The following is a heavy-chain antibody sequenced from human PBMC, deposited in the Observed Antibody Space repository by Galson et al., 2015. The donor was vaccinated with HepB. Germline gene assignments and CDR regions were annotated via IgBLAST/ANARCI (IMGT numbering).Heavy chain of an antibody. Sequence: SLRLSCAASGFTFSSFSMNWVRQAPGKGLEWVSYISSSSRTTYYVDSVKGRFTISRDIAKNSLYLQMNSLRVEDTAVYYCARENDYFFDYWGQGILVTVSS. CDR2: ISSSSRTT. CDR3: ARENDYFFDY. D-gene: IGHD1-1*01. J-gene: IGHJ4*02. CDR1: GFTFSSFS. V-gene: IGHV3-48*01.